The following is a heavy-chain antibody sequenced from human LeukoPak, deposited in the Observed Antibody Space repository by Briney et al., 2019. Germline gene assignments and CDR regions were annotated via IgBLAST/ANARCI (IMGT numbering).Heavy chain of an antibody. D-gene: IGHD5-12*01. CDR1: GFTFSSYW. Sequence: GGSLRLSCAASGFTFSSYWMHWVRQAPGKGLVWVSRINSDGSGTSYADSVKGRFTISRDNAKNTLYLQMNSLRVEDTAVYYCARGDGYAQRDWGQGTLVTVPS. V-gene: IGHV3-74*01. J-gene: IGHJ4*02. CDR3: ARGDGYAQRD. CDR2: INSDGSGT.